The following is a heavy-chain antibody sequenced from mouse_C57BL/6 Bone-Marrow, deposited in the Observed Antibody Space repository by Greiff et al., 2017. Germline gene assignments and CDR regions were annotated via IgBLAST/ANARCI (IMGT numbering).Heavy chain of an antibody. D-gene: IGHD1-1*01. CDR3: ARWDYGSSYPWYFDV. CDR1: GYAFSSSW. CDR2: IYPGDGDT. Sequence: VKLMESGPELVKPGASVKISCKASGYAFSSSWMNWVKQRPGKGLEWIGRIYPGDGDTNYNGKFKGKATLTADKSSSTAYMQLSSLTSEDSAVYFCARWDYGSSYPWYFDVWGTGTTVTVSS. J-gene: IGHJ1*03. V-gene: IGHV1-82*01.